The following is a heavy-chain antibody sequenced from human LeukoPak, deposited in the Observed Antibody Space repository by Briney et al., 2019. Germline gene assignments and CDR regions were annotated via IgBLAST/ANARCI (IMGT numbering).Heavy chain of an antibody. Sequence: GGSLRLSCAASGFTVSSNYMSWVRQAPGKGLEWVSVIYSGGSTYYADSVKGRFTISRDNSKNTLYLQMNSLRAKDTAVYYCARASVDYYDSSGYYPPLGYWGQGTLVTVSS. J-gene: IGHJ4*02. CDR3: ARASVDYYDSSGYYPPLGY. CDR2: IYSGGST. CDR1: GFTVSSNY. D-gene: IGHD3-22*01. V-gene: IGHV3-53*01.